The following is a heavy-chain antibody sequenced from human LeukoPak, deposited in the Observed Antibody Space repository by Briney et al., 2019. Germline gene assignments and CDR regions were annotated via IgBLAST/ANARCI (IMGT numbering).Heavy chain of an antibody. V-gene: IGHV3-23*01. Sequence: GGSLRLSCAASGFTFSSYAMSWVRQAPGKGLEWVSAISGSGGSTYYADSVKGRFTISRDNSKNTLYLQMNSLRAEDTAVYYCAKESLFWSGYSNWFDPWGQGTLVTVSS. CDR1: GFTFSSYA. J-gene: IGHJ5*02. D-gene: IGHD3-3*01. CDR2: ISGSGGST. CDR3: AKESLFWSGYSNWFDP.